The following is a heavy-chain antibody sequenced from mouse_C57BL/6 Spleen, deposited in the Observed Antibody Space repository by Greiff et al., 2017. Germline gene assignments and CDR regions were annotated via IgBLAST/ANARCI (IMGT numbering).Heavy chain of an antibody. V-gene: IGHV1-15*01. CDR1: GYTFTDYE. Sequence: VQLLESGAELVRPGASVTLSCKASGYTFTDYEMHWVKQTPVHGLEWIGAIDPETGGTAYNQKFKGKAILTADKSSSTAYMELRSLTSEDSAVYYCTRRGRGLRRGDFDYWGQGTTLTVSS. D-gene: IGHD2-4*01. J-gene: IGHJ2*01. CDR2: IDPETGGT. CDR3: TRRGRGLRRGDFDY.